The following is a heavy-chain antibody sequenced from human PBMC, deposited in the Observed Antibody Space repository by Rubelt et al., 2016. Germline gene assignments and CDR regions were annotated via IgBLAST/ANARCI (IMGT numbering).Heavy chain of an antibody. Sequence: QVQLVQSGAEVKKPGASVKVSCKTSGYIFTNYGITWVRQAPGQGLEWMGWITTYNDNTNYAQNIQGRVTTTTNTDYMGVCSRRSDAWAVYFWARIAAAGILWSYGMDVWGQGTTVTVSS. CDR1: GYIFTNYG. D-gene: IGHD6-13*01. V-gene: IGHV1-18*01. CDR2: ITTYNDNT. CDR3: ARIAAAGILWSYGMDV. J-gene: IGHJ6*02.